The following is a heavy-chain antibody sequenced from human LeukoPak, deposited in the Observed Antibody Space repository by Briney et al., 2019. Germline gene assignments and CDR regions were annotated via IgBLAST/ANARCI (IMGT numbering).Heavy chain of an antibody. J-gene: IGHJ4*02. Sequence: PGRSLRLSCAASGFTFDDYAMHWVRQAPGKGLEWVSGISWNSGSIGYADSVKGRFTISRDNAKNSLYLQMNSLRAEDTAVYYCARAPGAYCSGGSCYSDYFDYWGQGTLVTVSS. V-gene: IGHV3-9*01. CDR1: GFTFDDYA. CDR3: ARAPGAYCSGGSCYSDYFDY. D-gene: IGHD2-15*01. CDR2: ISWNSGSI.